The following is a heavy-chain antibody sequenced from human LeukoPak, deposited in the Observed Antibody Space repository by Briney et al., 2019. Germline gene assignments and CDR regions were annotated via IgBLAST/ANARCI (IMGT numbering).Heavy chain of an antibody. J-gene: IGHJ6*03. CDR2: INPNSGGT. CDR3: ARDPRGVVVPAAIPYYYYYYMDV. D-gene: IGHD2-2*01. V-gene: IGHV1-2*02. CDR1: GYTFTSYA. Sequence: ASVKVSCKASGYTFTSYAMHWVRQAPGQGLEWMGWINPNSGGTNYAQKFQGRVTMTRDTSISTAYMELSRLRSDDTAVYYCARDPRGVVVPAAIPYYYYYYMDVWGKGTTVTVSS.